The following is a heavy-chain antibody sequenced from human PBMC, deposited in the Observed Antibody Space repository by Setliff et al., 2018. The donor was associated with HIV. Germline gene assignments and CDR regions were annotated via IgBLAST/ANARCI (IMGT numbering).Heavy chain of an antibody. D-gene: IGHD3-22*01. Sequence: PSETLSLTCSVSGASIRGHYWSWIRQSPGKGLEWIGNIYYSGNTNYNPSFKSRVTVSVDTSKNQFSLRVNSVTAADTAVYYCARSLVPSGYYYGRHAFDIWGQGTKVTVSS. CDR2: IYYSGNT. CDR1: GASIRGHY. V-gene: IGHV4-59*08. CDR3: ARSLVPSGYYYGRHAFDI. J-gene: IGHJ3*02.